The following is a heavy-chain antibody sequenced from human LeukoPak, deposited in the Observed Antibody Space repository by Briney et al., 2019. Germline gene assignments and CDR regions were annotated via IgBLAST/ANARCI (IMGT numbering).Heavy chain of an antibody. V-gene: IGHV3-64*01. CDR2: ISSNGGST. CDR1: GFTFSSYA. CDR3: ARVSAAAGPFDY. D-gene: IGHD6-13*01. J-gene: IGHJ4*02. Sequence: GGSLRLSCAASGFTFSSYAMHWVRQAPGKGLEYVSAISSNGGSTYYANSVKGRFTISRDNSKNTLYLQMGSLRAEDMAVYYCARVSAAAGPFDYWGQGTLVTVSS.